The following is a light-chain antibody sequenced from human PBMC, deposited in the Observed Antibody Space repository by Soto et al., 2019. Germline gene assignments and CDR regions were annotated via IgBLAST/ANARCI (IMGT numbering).Light chain of an antibody. Sequence: IQLTQSPSSLSASVGDRVTITCRASQSISSYLNWYQQKPGKAPKFLIYAASNLQSGVPSRFSGSGSGTDFTLTVNSLQPEDFATYYCQQGYTSAITFGQGTRLEIK. J-gene: IGKJ5*01. CDR1: QSISSY. CDR2: AAS. CDR3: QQGYTSAIT. V-gene: IGKV1-39*01.